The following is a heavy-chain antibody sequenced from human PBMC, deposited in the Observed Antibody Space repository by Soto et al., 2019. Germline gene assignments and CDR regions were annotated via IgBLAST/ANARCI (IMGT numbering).Heavy chain of an antibody. CDR3: VRGVRSSHWTLRVWFDP. Sequence: SETLSLTCAVYGGSFSGYYWSWIRQPPGKGLEWIGEINHSGSTNYNPSLKSRVTISVDTSKNQFSLKLSSVTAADTAVYYCVRGVRSSHWTLRVWFDPWGQGTLVTV. V-gene: IGHV4-34*01. D-gene: IGHD4-17*01. J-gene: IGHJ5*02. CDR2: INHSGST. CDR1: GGSFSGYY.